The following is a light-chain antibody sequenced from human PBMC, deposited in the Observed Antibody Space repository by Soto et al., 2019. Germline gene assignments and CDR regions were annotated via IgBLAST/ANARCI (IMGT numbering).Light chain of an antibody. Sequence: DIQMTQSPSSLSASVGDRVTITCRASQGIANHLAWYQQKPGKAPNLLIYAASTLLSGVPSRFSGSGFGTDFNLTISSLQPEDVATYYCQKYKSVPYTFGPENKVDI. J-gene: IGKJ3*01. CDR2: AAS. V-gene: IGKV1-27*01. CDR3: QKYKSVPYT. CDR1: QGIANH.